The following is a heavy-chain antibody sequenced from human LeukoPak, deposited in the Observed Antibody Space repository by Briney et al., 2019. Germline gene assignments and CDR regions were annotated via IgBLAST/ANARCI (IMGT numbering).Heavy chain of an antibody. J-gene: IGHJ6*02. CDR2: ISGSGDRT. CDR3: AKDFYDSSGGRDYYGMDV. Sequence: GGSLRLSCAASGFTFSSYAMSWVRQAPGKGLEWVSAISGSGDRTYYADSVKGRFTISRDNSKITLYLQMDSLRAEDTAAYYCAKDFYDSSGGRDYYGMDVWGQGTTVTVSS. V-gene: IGHV3-23*01. CDR1: GFTFSSYA. D-gene: IGHD3-22*01.